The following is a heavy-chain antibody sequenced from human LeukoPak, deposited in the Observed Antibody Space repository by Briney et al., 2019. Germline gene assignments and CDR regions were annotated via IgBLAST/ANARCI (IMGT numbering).Heavy chain of an antibody. D-gene: IGHD3-22*01. CDR1: GGSISSYY. CDR3: ARANPPYYYDSSGYHPAFDY. J-gene: IGHJ4*02. CDR2: IYYSGST. Sequence: TASETLSLTCTVSGGSISSYYWSWIRQPPGKGLEWIGYIYYSGSTNYNPSLKSRVTISVDTSKNQFSLKLSSVTAADTAVYYCARANPPYYYDSSGYHPAFDYWGQGTLVTVSS. V-gene: IGHV4-59*01.